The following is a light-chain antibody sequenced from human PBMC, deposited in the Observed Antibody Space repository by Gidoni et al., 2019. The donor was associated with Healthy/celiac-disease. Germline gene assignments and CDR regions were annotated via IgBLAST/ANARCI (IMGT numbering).Light chain of an antibody. Sequence: DIQMTQCPSSLSASVGDRVNITCRASQSISSYLHWYQQKTGKDPKLLIYASYSLQSVVPSRFSGCGSGIDFTLTISSLQPEDFATYYCQPSYSTPLPFGGGTKVEIK. CDR1: QSISSY. J-gene: IGKJ4*01. CDR3: QPSYSTPLP. V-gene: IGKV1-39*01. CDR2: ASY.